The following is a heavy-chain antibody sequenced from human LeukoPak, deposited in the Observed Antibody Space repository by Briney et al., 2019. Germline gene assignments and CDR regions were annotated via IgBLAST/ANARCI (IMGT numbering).Heavy chain of an antibody. V-gene: IGHV1-46*01. Sequence: GASVKVSCKASGYTFTSFYIHWVRQAPGQGLEWMGIINPSGGRTSYAQKFQGRVTMTRDTSTSTVYMELSSLRSEDTAIYYCARDAGITETTFYYWGQGTLVTVSS. D-gene: IGHD1-7*01. CDR3: ARDAGITETTFYY. CDR1: GYTFTSFY. CDR2: INPSGGRT. J-gene: IGHJ4*02.